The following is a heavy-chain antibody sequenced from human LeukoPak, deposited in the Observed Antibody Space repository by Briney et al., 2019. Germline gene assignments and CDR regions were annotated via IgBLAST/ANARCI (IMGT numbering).Heavy chain of an antibody. Sequence: GASVKVSCKISGYTLTELSMHWVRQAPGKGLEWMGGFDPEDGETIYAQKFQGRVTMAEDTSTDTAYMELSSLGSEDTAVYYCATYDSSGYYYFDYWGQGTLVTVSS. V-gene: IGHV1-24*01. CDR1: GYTLTELS. CDR2: FDPEDGET. J-gene: IGHJ4*02. D-gene: IGHD3-22*01. CDR3: ATYDSSGYYYFDY.